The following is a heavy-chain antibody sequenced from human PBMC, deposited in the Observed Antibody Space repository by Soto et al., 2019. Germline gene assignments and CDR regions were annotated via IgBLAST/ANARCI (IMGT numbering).Heavy chain of an antibody. Sequence: SETLSLTCTVSGASMNNYYGSWIRQPPGKGLEYIGYIFYSGSADYNPSLRSRVTMSVDTSNNQFSLKLRSVTAADTAVYYGARSGHSFGGVIWGQGILVTVSS. D-gene: IGHD3-16*01. V-gene: IGHV4-59*01. CDR3: ARSGHSFGGVI. J-gene: IGHJ4*02. CDR1: GASMNNYY. CDR2: IFYSGSA.